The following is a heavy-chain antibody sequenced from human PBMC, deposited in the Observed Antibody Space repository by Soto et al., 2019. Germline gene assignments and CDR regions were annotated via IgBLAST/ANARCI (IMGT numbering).Heavy chain of an antibody. J-gene: IGHJ4*02. CDR2: ISGSGSNP. Sequence: EVQVLESGGGLVQPGGSLRLSCAASGFTFSSYAMSWVRQAPGQGLGWVSAISGSGSNPYYADSVKGRFTISRDNSKNTLYLHMNSLRAEDTALYYCATTASMTIRDGFDHWGQGTLVTVSS. D-gene: IGHD4-17*01. CDR3: ATTASMTIRDGFDH. V-gene: IGHV3-23*01. CDR1: GFTFSSYA.